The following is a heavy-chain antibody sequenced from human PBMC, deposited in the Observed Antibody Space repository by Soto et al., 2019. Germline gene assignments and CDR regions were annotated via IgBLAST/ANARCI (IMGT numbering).Heavy chain of an antibody. V-gene: IGHV1-18*01. CDR3: ARENSYFDY. CDR1: GYTFRSFG. Sequence: QIQLLQSGAEVKKPGASVKVTCKASGYTFRSFGISWVRQAPGQGLEWMGWISAYNANANYAQKFQGRLTMTADTSTSTAYMELRSLRSDDTAVYYSARENSYFDYWGQGTLVTVSS. CDR2: ISAYNANA. J-gene: IGHJ4*02.